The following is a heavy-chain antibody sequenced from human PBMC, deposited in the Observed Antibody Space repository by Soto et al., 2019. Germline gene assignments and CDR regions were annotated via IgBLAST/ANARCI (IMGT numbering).Heavy chain of an antibody. CDR1: GYTFTKYY. V-gene: IGHV1-46*01. CDR2: MHPAGGST. CDR3: ARVDSSGFLDY. D-gene: IGHD3-22*01. Sequence: QVQLVQSGAEVKKPGASVKVSCKASGYTFTKYYMHWVRQAPGQGLEWMGIMHPAGGSTSYAQKFQGRVTLTRDMSTGTVYMELSSLRSEDTAVYYCARVDSSGFLDYWGQGTLVTVSS. J-gene: IGHJ4*02.